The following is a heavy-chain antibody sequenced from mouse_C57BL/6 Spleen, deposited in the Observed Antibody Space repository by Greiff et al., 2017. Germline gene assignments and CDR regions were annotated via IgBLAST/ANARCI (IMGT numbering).Heavy chain of an antibody. Sequence: VQLQQPGAELVKPGASVKLSCKASGYTFTSYWMHWVKQRPGHGLERIGLIHPNRGSTNYNVKFKSKATLTAYKSSSTAYMQLSSLTSEDSAVYSGVHYWDSVDYWGRGTTLTVSS. CDR2: IHPNRGST. CDR3: VHYWDSVDY. D-gene: IGHD3-3*01. CDR1: GYTFTSYW. J-gene: IGHJ2*01. V-gene: IGHV1-64*01.